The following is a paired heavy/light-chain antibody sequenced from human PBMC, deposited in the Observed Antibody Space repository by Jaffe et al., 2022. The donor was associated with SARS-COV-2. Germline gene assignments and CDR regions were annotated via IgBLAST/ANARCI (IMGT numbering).Heavy chain of an antibody. J-gene: IGHJ5*02. Sequence: EVQLLESGGGLAQPGGSLRLSCAASGFTFINYAMSWVRQAPGKGLEWVSAISGNGDSIHYADSVKGRFTVSRDNSKNTLFLQMNSLRAEDAAVYYCAKVISGAIFGVVQNWFDTWGQGTLVTVSS. CDR3: AKVISGAIFGVVQNWFDT. V-gene: IGHV3-23*01. CDR1: GFTFINYA. CDR2: ISGNGDSI. D-gene: IGHD3-3*01.
Light chain of an antibody. V-gene: IGKV3-11*01. Sequence: EIVLTQSPATLSLSPGERATLSCRASQSVRGFLGWYQQKPGQTPRLLIYDTSNRATGIPARFSGSGSGTDFTLTISSLEPEDFAVYYCQQRYSWPLTFGGGTKVEIK. J-gene: IGKJ4*01. CDR1: QSVRGF. CDR2: DTS. CDR3: QQRYSWPLT.